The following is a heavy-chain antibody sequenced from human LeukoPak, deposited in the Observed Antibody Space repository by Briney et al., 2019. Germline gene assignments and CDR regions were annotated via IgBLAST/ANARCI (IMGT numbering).Heavy chain of an antibody. J-gene: IGHJ3*02. CDR1: GYTLTELS. D-gene: IGHD4-23*01. CDR3: ARFGGWAYNDYGGLIAFDI. Sequence: ASVKVSFKVSGYTLTELSMHWVRQAPGKGLEWMGGFDPEDGETIYAQKLQGRVTLTTDTSTRTAYMELRSLTSDDTAVYYCARFGGWAYNDYGGLIAFDIWGQGTMVTVSS. V-gene: IGHV1-24*01. CDR2: FDPEDGET.